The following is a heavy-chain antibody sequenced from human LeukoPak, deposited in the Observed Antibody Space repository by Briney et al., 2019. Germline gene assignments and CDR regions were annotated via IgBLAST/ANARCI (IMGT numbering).Heavy chain of an antibody. D-gene: IGHD7-27*01. V-gene: IGHV4-59*13. CDR1: GGSISSYF. Sequence: PSETLSLTCTVSGGSISSYFWSWIRQPPGKGLEWIGYIYSSGNTNYNPSLKSRVTISVDRSKNQFSLKLSSVTAADTAVYYCASRSLTGMLYDYWGQGTLVTVSS. CDR3: ASRSLTGMLYDY. CDR2: IYSSGNT. J-gene: IGHJ4*02.